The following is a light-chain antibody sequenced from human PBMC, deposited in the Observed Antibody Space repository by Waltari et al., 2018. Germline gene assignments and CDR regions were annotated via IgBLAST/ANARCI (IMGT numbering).Light chain of an antibody. V-gene: IGLV1-36*01. CDR1: SSNIGHND. J-gene: IGLJ1*01. Sequence: QSVLTQPPSVSEAPRQRVTISCSGSSSNIGHNDVNWYKQLPGKAPKLLIYYDDLLPSGVSDRFSGSKSGTSASLAISGLQSEDEADYYCAAWDDSLNGYVFGTGTKVTVL. CDR2: YDD. CDR3: AAWDDSLNGYV.